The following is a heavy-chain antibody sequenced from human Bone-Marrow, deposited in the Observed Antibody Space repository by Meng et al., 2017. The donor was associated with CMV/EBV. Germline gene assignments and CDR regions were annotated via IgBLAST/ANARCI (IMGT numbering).Heavy chain of an antibody. J-gene: IGHJ4*03. CDR1: GYSFANYW. V-gene: IGHV5-51*01. D-gene: IGHD3-3*01. CDR3: ARRYNDFWTIDY. CDR2: IYPGDSDT. Sequence: KVSCKGSGYSFANYWIGWVRQMPGKGLEWMGIIYPGDSDTRYRPSFQGQVTISADRSISTAYLQWSSLKASDTAMYYCARRYNDFWTIDYWGQGPTVTVSS.